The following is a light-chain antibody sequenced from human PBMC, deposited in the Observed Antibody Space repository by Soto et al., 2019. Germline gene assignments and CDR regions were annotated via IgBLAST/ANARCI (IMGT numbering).Light chain of an antibody. CDR3: QQYNTNSYT. J-gene: IGKJ2*01. V-gene: IGKV1-5*03. CDR2: RAS. Sequence: DIQMTQSPSTLSASVGDRVTITCRASQSISSWLAWYQQKPGKAPKLLIYRASTLESGVPSRFSGSGSGTEFTLTITSLQPDDVATYYCQQYNTNSYTFGQGNKLEIK. CDR1: QSISSW.